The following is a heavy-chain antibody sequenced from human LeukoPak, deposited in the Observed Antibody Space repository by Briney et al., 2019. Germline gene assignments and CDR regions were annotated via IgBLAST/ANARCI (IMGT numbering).Heavy chain of an antibody. CDR1: GFTFSGYS. D-gene: IGHD5-18*01. V-gene: IGHV3-21*01. CDR2: ISSSSSSSI. Sequence: GGSLRLSCAASGFTFSGYSMNWVRQAPGKGLEWVSSISSSSSSSIYYADSVKGRFTISRDNAKNSLYLQMNSLRAEDTAVYYCARASGDIVETATMGSYWGQGTLVTVSS. CDR3: ARASGDIVETATMGSY. J-gene: IGHJ4*02.